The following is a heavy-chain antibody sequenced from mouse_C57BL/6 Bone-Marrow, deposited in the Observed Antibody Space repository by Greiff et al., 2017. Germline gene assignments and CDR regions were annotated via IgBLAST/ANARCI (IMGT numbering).Heavy chain of an antibody. D-gene: IGHD1-1*02. J-gene: IGHJ1*03. CDR2: IDPSSGGT. CDR1: GYTFTSYW. V-gene: IGHV1-72*01. Sequence: QVQLQQPGAELVKPGASVKLSCKASGYTFTSYWMPWVKQRPGRGLEWIGRIDPSSGGTKYNEKFKSKATLTVDKTSSTADMQLNSLTSKESEVDDGEHGRERYGYFAVWGTGTTVTVSS. CDR3: EHGRERYGYFAV.